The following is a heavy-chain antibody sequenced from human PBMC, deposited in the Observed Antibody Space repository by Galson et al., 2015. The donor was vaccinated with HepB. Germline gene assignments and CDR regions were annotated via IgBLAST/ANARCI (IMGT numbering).Heavy chain of an antibody. D-gene: IGHD3-16*02. Sequence: SVKVSCKASGYTFTSYGISWVRQAPGQGLEWMGWISTYNGNTNYAQKLQGRVTMTTDTSTSTAYMELKGLRSDDTAVYYCARDRRSVITFGGVIAPIDYWGQGTLVTVSS. CDR2: ISTYNGNT. CDR3: ARDRRSVITFGGVIAPIDY. J-gene: IGHJ4*02. CDR1: GYTFTSYG. V-gene: IGHV1-18*01.